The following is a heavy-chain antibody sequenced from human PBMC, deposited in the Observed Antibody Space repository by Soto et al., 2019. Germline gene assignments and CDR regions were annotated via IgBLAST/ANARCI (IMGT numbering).Heavy chain of an antibody. D-gene: IGHD6-19*01. CDR2: ISSSYNYI. CDR1: GFTFSSYN. Sequence: EVQLVESGGGLVKPGGSLRLSCAASGFTFSSYNMNWVRQAPGKGLEWVSYISSSYNYIYYADSVKGRFTISRDNAKNSLYLQMNRLRAEDTAVYYCARGLRGRGWSTTNYYYYGMDVWGQGTTVTVSS. V-gene: IGHV3-21*01. J-gene: IGHJ6*02. CDR3: ARGLRGRGWSTTNYYYYGMDV.